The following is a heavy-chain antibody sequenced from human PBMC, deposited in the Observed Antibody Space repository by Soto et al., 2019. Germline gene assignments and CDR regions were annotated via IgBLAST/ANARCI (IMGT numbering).Heavy chain of an antibody. CDR3: AKFYCSGGSCYSYFDY. V-gene: IGHV3-23*01. CDR2: ISGSGGST. D-gene: IGHD2-15*01. J-gene: IGHJ4*02. Sequence: LRLSCAASGFTFSSYAMSWVRQAPGKGLEWVSAISGSGGSTYYADSAKGRFTISRDNSKNTLYLQMNSLRAEDTAVYYCAKFYCSGGSCYSYFDYWDQGTLVTVSS. CDR1: GFTFSSYA.